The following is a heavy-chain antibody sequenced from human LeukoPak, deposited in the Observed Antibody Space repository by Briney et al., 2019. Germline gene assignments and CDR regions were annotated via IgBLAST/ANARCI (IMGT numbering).Heavy chain of an antibody. Sequence: PGGSLRLSCAGSGFTFSKYWMHWVRQAPGKGLVGVSRIYIDGTGTVYAGSVKGRFTISRDNAKNTLYLQMNSLRVDDTAVYYCTRAPPSNGYSYHFDIWGQGTTVTVSS. D-gene: IGHD5-18*01. CDR2: IYIDGTGT. V-gene: IGHV3-74*01. CDR1: GFTFSKYW. J-gene: IGHJ3*02. CDR3: TRAPPSNGYSYHFDI.